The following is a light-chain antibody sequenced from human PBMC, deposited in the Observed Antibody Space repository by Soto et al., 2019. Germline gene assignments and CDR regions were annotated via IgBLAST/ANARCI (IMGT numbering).Light chain of an antibody. V-gene: IGKV1-9*01. CDR2: GAS. CDR1: KAIVSS. CDR3: QQLNSYPLT. J-gene: IGKJ4*01. Sequence: IQLTQSPSSLSASLGDSVTITCRASKAIVSSFAWYRQKPGKVPEVLIYGASTLQNGVPSRFSGSGSGTDFTLTISSLQPEDFATYYCQQLNSYPLTFGGGTKVDIK.